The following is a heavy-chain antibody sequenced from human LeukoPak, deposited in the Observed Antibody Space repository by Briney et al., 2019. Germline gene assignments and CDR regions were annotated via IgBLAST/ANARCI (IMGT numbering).Heavy chain of an antibody. D-gene: IGHD2-15*01. CDR2: INHSGST. J-gene: IGHJ4*02. V-gene: IGHV4-34*01. CDR1: GGSFSGYY. CDR3: ARLGYCSGCSCSTTPPLYYFDY. Sequence: PSETLSLTCAVYGGSFSGYYWSWIRQPPGKGLEWIGEINHSGSTNYNPSLKSRVTISVDTSKNQFSLKLSSVTAADTAVYYCARLGYCSGCSCSTTPPLYYFDYWGQGTLVTVSS.